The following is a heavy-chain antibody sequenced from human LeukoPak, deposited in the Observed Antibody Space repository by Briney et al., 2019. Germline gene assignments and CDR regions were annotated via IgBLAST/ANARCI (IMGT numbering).Heavy chain of an antibody. CDR3: ARDRRGPFDY. CDR1: GFTFSSYW. D-gene: IGHD3-16*01. J-gene: IGHJ4*02. CDR2: INPDGSEK. V-gene: IGHV3-7*03. Sequence: GGSLRLSCAASGFTFSSYWMTWVRQAPGKGLEWVANINPDGSEKYYVDSVKGRFTISRDYAKNSLYLQMNSLTAEDTALYYCARDRRGPFDYWGQGTLVTVSS.